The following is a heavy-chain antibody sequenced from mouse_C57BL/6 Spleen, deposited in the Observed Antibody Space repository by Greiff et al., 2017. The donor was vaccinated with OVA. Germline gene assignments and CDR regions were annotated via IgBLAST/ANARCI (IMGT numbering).Heavy chain of an antibody. D-gene: IGHD3-2*02. CDR3: ARRAQDTWFAY. CDR2: IYPSDSET. CDR1: GYTFTSYW. Sequence: QVQLQQPGAELVRPGSSVKLSCKASGYTFTSYWMDWVKQRPGQGLEWIGNIYPSDSETHYNQKFKDKATLTVDKSSSTAYMQLSSLTAEDSAVYYCARRAQDTWFAYWGQGTLVTVSA. J-gene: IGHJ3*01. V-gene: IGHV1-61*01.